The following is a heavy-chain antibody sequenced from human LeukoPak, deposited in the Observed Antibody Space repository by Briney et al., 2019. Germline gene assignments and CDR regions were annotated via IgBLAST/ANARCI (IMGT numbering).Heavy chain of an antibody. CDR2: VANDGRGK. Sequence: GRSLRLSCAASGFTFSNYGMHWVRQAPGKGLEWVAVVANDGRGKRYADSVKGRFTISRDNSKNTVYLQMNSLRAEDTAVYYCAKDLNVAAAGYYFDYWGQGTLVTVSS. CDR3: AKDLNVAAAGYYFDY. D-gene: IGHD6-13*01. V-gene: IGHV3-30*18. CDR1: GFTFSNYG. J-gene: IGHJ4*02.